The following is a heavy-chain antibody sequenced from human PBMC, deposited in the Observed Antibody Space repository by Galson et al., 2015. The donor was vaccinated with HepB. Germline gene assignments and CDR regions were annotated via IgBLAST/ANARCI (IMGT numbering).Heavy chain of an antibody. Sequence: PALVKPTQTLTLTRTFSGFSLGTSGVGVGWIRQPPGKALEWLALIYWDDDKRYSPSLKSRLTITKDTSKNQVVLTMTNMDPVDTATYYCAVYGSGRVGDAGFDYWGQGTLVTVSS. V-gene: IGHV2-5*02. CDR1: GFSLGTSGVG. CDR2: IYWDDDK. J-gene: IGHJ4*02. CDR3: AVYGSGRVGDAGFDY. D-gene: IGHD3-10*01.